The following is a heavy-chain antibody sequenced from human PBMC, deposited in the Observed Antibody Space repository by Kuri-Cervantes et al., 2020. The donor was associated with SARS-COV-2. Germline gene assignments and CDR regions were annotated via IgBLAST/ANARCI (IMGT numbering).Heavy chain of an antibody. V-gene: IGHV3-66*01. J-gene: IGHJ6*03. D-gene: IGHD3-3*01. CDR3: ARVFTSDRITIFGVVKPDYYMDV. CDR2: IYSCGST. CDR1: RFTFNS. Sequence: LSLTCVASRFTFNSWVRQAPGKGLEWVSVIYSCGSTYYADSVKGRFTISRDNAKNSLYLQMNSLRAEDTAVYYCARVFTSDRITIFGVVKPDYYMDVWGKGITVTVSS.